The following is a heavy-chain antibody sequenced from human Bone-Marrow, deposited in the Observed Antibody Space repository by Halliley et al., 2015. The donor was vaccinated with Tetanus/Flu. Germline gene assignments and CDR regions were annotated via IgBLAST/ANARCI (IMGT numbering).Heavy chain of an antibody. Sequence: SLRLSCAASGFTFSSYWMTWVRQAPGKGLEWVANIKRDGTDKYYVDSVKGRFTISRDNAKNSLYLQMNSLRVEDTAVYYCARDERCTTTSCFHPWGQGTLVTVSS. D-gene: IGHD2-2*01. CDR2: IKRDGTDK. CDR3: ARDERCTTTSCFHP. J-gene: IGHJ5*02. V-gene: IGHV3-7*03. CDR1: GFTFSSYW.